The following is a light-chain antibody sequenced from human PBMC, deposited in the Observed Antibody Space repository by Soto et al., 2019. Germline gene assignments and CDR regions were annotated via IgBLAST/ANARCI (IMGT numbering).Light chain of an antibody. CDR1: QGVGGW. V-gene: IGKV1-12*01. J-gene: IGKJ3*01. CDR3: QQTHSLHLS. CDR2: ATS. Sequence: IQMTQSPSSVSASVGDRVTTTFRASQGVGGWLAWYQQKPGKVPKRLIYATSSLHSGVPSRFRGSGSGTDFTLSLSSLQPEDFATYSCQQTHSLHLSFGTGPNVDI.